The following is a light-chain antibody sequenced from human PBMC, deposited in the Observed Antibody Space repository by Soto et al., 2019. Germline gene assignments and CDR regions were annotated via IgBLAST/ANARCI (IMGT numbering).Light chain of an antibody. Sequence: QSALAQPPSASGSPGQSVTISCTGTSSDVGDNYVSWYQQHLGKAPKLIIYQVSNRPSGVSNRFSGSKSGNTASLTISGLQADDEADYYCSTYTGSNTPYVFGTGTKLTVL. CDR1: SSDVGDNY. J-gene: IGLJ1*01. V-gene: IGLV2-8*01. CDR2: QVS. CDR3: STYTGSNTPYV.